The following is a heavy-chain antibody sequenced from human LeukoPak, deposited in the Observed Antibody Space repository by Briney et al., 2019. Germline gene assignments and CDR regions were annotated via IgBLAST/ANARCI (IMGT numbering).Heavy chain of an antibody. J-gene: IGHJ4*02. Sequence: SETLSLTCTVSGGSIRNYYWSWIRQPPGKGLEYIGYIYSSGNTDYNPSLKSRVTISVDTSENQFSLKLSSVTAADTAVYYCARGGYNPFDYWGQGTLVTVSS. CDR2: IYSSGNT. CDR3: ARGGYNPFDY. D-gene: IGHD5-24*01. CDR1: GGSIRNYY. V-gene: IGHV4-4*09.